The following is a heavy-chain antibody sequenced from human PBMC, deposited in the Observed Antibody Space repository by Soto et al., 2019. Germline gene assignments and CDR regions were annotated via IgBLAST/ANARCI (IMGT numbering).Heavy chain of an antibody. V-gene: IGHV3-13*04. D-gene: IGHD3-22*01. J-gene: IGHJ6*02. CDR1: GFTFSSYD. CDR3: ARSLRIVGNSQHYGMDV. Sequence: GGSLRLSCAASGFTFSSYDMHWVRQATGKGLEWVSAIGTAGDTYYPGSVKGRFTISRENAKNSLYLQMNSLRAGDTAVYYCARSLRIVGNSQHYGMDVWGQGTTVTVSS. CDR2: IGTAGDT.